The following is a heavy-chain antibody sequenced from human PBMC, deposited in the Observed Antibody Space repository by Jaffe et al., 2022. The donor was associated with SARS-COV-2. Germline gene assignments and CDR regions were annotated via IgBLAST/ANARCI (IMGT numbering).Heavy chain of an antibody. CDR2: INPDGRGT. V-gene: IGHV3-23*01. CDR1: GFSFSSCV. Sequence: EVQLLESGGGLVQPGGSLRLSCAASGFSFSSCVMSWVRQVPGKGLEWVSAINPDGRGTFYADSVRGRFTMSRDNSKSALYLQMTSLRAEDTAIYYCAQHPTTGNFDSWGQGTLVTVSS. D-gene: IGHD1-1*01. J-gene: IGHJ4*02. CDR3: AQHPTTGNFDS.